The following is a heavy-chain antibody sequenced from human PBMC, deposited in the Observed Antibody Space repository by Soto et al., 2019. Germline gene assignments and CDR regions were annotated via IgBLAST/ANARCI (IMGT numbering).Heavy chain of an antibody. CDR3: TRDPYGGSRYYFDS. D-gene: IGHD1-26*01. CDR2: IWYDGSNR. J-gene: IGHJ4*02. Sequence: WGSLRLSCAASGFTFTNYGMHWVRQSAGKGLEWVAVIWYDGSNRFYADSVKGRFTISKDNSQNMLYLQMHSLRPEDTAVYYCTRDPYGGSRYYFDSWGQGTLVTVSS. CDR1: GFTFTNYG. V-gene: IGHV3-33*01.